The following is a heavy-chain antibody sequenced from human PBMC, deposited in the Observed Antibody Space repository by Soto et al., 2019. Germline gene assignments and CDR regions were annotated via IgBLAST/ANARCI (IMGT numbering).Heavy chain of an antibody. D-gene: IGHD3-10*01. Sequence: SETLSLTCTVSGGSISSYYWSWIRQPPGKGLEWIGYIYYSGSTNFNPSLKSRVTISVDTSKNQFSLKLSSVTAADTAVYYCTKHHTMVPEIIAPLDHWGRETLVTVSS. CDR1: GGSISSYY. V-gene: IGHV4-59*08. CDR3: TKHHTMVPEIIAPLDH. J-gene: IGHJ4*02. CDR2: IYYSGST.